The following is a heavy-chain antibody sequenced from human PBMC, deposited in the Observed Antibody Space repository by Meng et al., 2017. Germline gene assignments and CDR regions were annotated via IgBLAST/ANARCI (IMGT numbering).Heavy chain of an antibody. CDR3: ARVDILTGYYNYYYYGMDV. CDR2: ISYDGSNK. J-gene: IGHJ6*02. Sequence: LSLTCAVYGGSFSGYYWSWIRQPPGKGLEWVAVISYDGSNKYYADSVKGRFTISRDNAKNSLYLQMNSLRAEDTAVYYCARVDILTGYYNYYYYGMDVWGQGTTVTVSS. D-gene: IGHD3-9*01. V-gene: IGHV3-30*03. CDR1: GGSFSGYY.